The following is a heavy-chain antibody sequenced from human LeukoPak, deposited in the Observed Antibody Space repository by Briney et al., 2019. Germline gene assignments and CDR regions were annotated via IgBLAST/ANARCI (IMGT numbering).Heavy chain of an antibody. CDR1: GFPFSDYA. CDR2: ISHVGGT. CDR3: AKDREYDDSCDYNG. D-gene: IGHD3-22*01. Sequence: GGSPSLSCAASGFPFSDYAMSWVRQAPEKGLGWVSTISHVGGTYYADSVRGRFTISRDDSKNMVYLQMDSLRAEDTAVYYCAKDREYDDSCDYNGWGQGTLVTVSS. V-gene: IGHV3-23*01. J-gene: IGHJ4*02.